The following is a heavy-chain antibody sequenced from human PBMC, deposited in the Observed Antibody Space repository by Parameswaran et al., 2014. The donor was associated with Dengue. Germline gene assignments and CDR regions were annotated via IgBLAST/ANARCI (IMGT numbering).Heavy chain of an antibody. CDR2: IYYSGTT. CDR1: GGSISNNIHY. D-gene: IGHD6-19*01. CDR3: ARHIRYSRGWYWANYFDF. J-gene: IGHJ4*02. V-gene: IGHV4-39*01. Sequence: ASETLSLTCTVSGGSISNNIHYWGWIRQPPGKGLEWIGNIYYSGTTFYNPSLKSRVTVSVDTSKNQFSLKLTSVTAADTAVYYCARHIRYSRGWYWANYFDFWGQGTLVTVSS.